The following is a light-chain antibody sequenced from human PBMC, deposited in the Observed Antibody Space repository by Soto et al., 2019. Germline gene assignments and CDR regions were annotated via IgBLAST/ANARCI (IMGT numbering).Light chain of an antibody. CDR1: QSVFNNH. V-gene: IGKV3-11*01. Sequence: EIVLTQSPGTLSLSPGERATLSCRASQSVFNNHIGWYQQKPGQAPRLLIYDASNRATGIPARFSGSGSGTDFTLTISSLEPEDFALYYCQQRSNWPRTFGQGTKVDI. J-gene: IGKJ1*01. CDR3: QQRSNWPRT. CDR2: DAS.